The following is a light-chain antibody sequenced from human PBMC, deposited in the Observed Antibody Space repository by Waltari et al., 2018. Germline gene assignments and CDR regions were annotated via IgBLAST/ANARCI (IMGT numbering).Light chain of an antibody. CDR2: DVS. Sequence: QSALTQPASVSGSPGQSITISCTGTSSDVGGYNYVSWYQQHPGKAPKLMIYDVSKRPSGVSNRFSGSKSGNTASLTISRLHAEDEADYYCSSYTSSSTVFGTGTKVTVL. J-gene: IGLJ1*01. CDR3: SSYTSSSTV. CDR1: SSDVGGYNY. V-gene: IGLV2-14*01.